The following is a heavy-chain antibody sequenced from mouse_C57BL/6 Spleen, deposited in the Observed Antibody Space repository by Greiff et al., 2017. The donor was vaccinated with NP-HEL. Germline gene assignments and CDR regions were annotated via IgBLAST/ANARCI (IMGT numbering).Heavy chain of an antibody. Sequence: VQLQQSGPELVKPGASVKISCKASGYAFSSSWMNWVKQRPGKGLEWIGRIYPGDGDTNYNGKFKGKATLTADTSSSTAYMQLSSLTSEDSAVYFCARSAVVAPYAREYGGQGTSVTVST. CDR2: IYPGDGDT. CDR1: GYAFSSSW. D-gene: IGHD1-1*01. V-gene: IGHV1-82*01. J-gene: IGHJ4*01. CDR3: ARSAVVAPYAREY.